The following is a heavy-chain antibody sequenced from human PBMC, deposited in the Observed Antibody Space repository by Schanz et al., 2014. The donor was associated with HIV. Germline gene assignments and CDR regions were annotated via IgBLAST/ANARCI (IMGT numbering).Heavy chain of an antibody. CDR2: IKLDGSEK. J-gene: IGHJ5*02. V-gene: IGHV3-7*01. Sequence: EGQLVESVGGLVQPGGSLRLSCAASGFTFKTYWMSWVRQAPGKGLEWLANIKLDGSEKYYVDSVKGRFTISRDNTKNSLYLQMNSLRAEDTAVYYCARDYHWNWFDPWGQGTLVTVSS. CDR1: GFTFKTYW. D-gene: IGHD1-20*01. CDR3: ARDYHWNWFDP.